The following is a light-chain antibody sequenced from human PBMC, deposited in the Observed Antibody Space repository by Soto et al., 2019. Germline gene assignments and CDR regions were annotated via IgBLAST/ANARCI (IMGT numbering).Light chain of an antibody. V-gene: IGKV3-15*01. CDR1: HSVSNK. CDR3: QQYNDWPRA. J-gene: IGKJ1*01. Sequence: EIVMTQSPVTLSVSPGERATLSCRASHSVSNKLAWYQQKPGQAPRLLIYYASTRAIGVPTRVSGSGSGTDFTLTISSLQSEDFATYYCQQYNDWPRAFGQGTKVDMK. CDR2: YAS.